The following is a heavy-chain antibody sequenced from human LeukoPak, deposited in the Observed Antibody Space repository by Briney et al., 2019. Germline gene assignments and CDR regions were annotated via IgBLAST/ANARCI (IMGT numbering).Heavy chain of an antibody. D-gene: IGHD6-6*01. CDR2: VYTSGST. V-gene: IGHV4-61*02. CDR3: ARDNPIAADVDY. J-gene: IGHJ4*02. Sequence: PSQTLSFTCSVAGGSISSGSCYVRWMRRPAGKGLERIERVYTSGSTNYNPSLKSRVTISVDTSKNQFSLKLSSVTAADTAVYYCARDNPIAADVDYWGQGTLVTVSS. CDR1: GGSISSGSCY.